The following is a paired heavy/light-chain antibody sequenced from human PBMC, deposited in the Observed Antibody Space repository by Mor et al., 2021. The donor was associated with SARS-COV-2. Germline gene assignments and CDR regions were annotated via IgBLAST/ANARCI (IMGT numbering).Light chain of an antibody. V-gene: IGKV1-33*01. CDR3: QQYDDLPYT. CDR2: DAS. CDR1: QDINNY. Sequence: DIQMTQSPSSLSASVGDRVTITCQASQDINNYLNWYQQKPGKAPKLLIYDASNLEIGVPSRFSGSGSGTDFTFIISSLQPEDIATYYCQQYDDLPYTFGQGSKLEI. J-gene: IGKJ2*01.
Heavy chain of an antibody. J-gene: IGHJ3*02. CDR1: GFIFSDYT. V-gene: IGHV3-23*01. CDR3: ATDGGENSSLPNNAFDI. CDR2: ISGSGDST. D-gene: IGHD3-16*01. Sequence: EVQLLESGGGLVQPGGSLRLSCAASGFIFSDYTMMWVRQAPGKGLEWASGISGSGDSTHYADSVKGRVTIFRDNSKNTLYLQMNNLRVEDTAVYYCATDGGENSSLPNNAFDIWGQGTMVTVSS.